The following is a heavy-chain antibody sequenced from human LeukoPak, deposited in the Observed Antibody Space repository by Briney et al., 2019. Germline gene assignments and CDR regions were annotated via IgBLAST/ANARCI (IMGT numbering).Heavy chain of an antibody. CDR1: GDSFSGYY. CDR2: INYSGST. D-gene: IGHD6-19*01. CDR3: ARGRSRYSSGWYPPSAEFLNH. Sequence: SETLSLTCAVIGDSFSGYYWSWIRQPPGKGLEWIGEINYSGSTNYNPSLKSRVTILVDTSENQFSLKLSSVTAADTAVYYCARGRSRYSSGWYPPSAEFLNHWGQGTLVTVSS. V-gene: IGHV4-34*01. J-gene: IGHJ1*01.